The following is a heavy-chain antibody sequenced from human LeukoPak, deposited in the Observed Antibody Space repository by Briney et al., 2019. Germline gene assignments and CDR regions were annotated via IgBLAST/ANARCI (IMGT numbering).Heavy chain of an antibody. Sequence: SETLSLTCAVYGGSFSGYYWSWIRQPPGKGLEWLGEINHSGSTTYNPTLKIRITISVDTSKIKFSLKLSSVTAADTAVYYWARSPAAGTYPFDYWGQGTLVTVSS. D-gene: IGHD6-13*01. V-gene: IGHV4-34*01. CDR2: INHSGST. J-gene: IGHJ4*02. CDR1: GGSFSGYY. CDR3: ARSPAAGTYPFDY.